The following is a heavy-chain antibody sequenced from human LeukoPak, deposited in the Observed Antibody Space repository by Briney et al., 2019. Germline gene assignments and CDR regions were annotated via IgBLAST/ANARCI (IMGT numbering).Heavy chain of an antibody. V-gene: IGHV4-34*01. Sequence: SETLSLTCAVYGGSFSGYYGSWIRQPPGKGLEWIGEINHSGSTNYNPSLKSRVTISVDTSKNQVSLKLSSVTAADTAVYYCARDRWYYYDSSGYRLDAFDIWGQGTMVTVSS. J-gene: IGHJ3*02. D-gene: IGHD3-22*01. CDR3: ARDRWYYYDSSGYRLDAFDI. CDR1: GGSFSGYY. CDR2: INHSGST.